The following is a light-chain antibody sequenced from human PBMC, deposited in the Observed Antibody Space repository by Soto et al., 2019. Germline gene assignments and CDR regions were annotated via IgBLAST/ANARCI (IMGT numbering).Light chain of an antibody. V-gene: IGKV1-5*03. CDR2: KAS. CDR1: QSISSW. CDR3: QQYYSTPQT. Sequence: DIQITQSPSTLSASVGDRVTITCRASQSISSWLAWYQQKPGKAPNLLIFKASSLETEVPSRFSGSGSGTEFTLTISSLQAEDVAVYYCQQYYSTPQTFGQGTKVDIK. J-gene: IGKJ1*01.